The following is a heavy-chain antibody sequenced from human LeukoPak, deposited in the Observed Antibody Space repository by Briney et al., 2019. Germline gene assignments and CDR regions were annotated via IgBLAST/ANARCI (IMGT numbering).Heavy chain of an antibody. Sequence: SETLSLTCTVSGSSISSSSYYWGWIRQPPGKGLEWIGSIYYSGSTYYNPSLKSRVTISVDTSKNQFSLKLSSVTAADTAVYYCARESWGRWLGYWGQGTLVTVSS. CDR1: GSSISSSSYY. CDR3: ARESWGRWLGY. D-gene: IGHD3-9*01. J-gene: IGHJ4*02. CDR2: IYYSGST. V-gene: IGHV4-39*07.